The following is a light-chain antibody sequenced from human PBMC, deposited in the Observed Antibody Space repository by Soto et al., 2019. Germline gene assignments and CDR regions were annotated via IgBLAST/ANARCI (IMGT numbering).Light chain of an antibody. J-gene: IGKJ4*01. CDR3: QQYNKWPPLT. CDR2: SAS. V-gene: IGKV3-15*01. CDR1: QSVRSD. Sequence: EIVMTQSPATLSVSPGERATLFCRASQSVRSDLAWYQQKPGQAPRLLIYSASTRPTGVPARFSGSGSGTEFTLTISSLQSEDFALYYCQQYNKWPPLTFGGGTKVEI.